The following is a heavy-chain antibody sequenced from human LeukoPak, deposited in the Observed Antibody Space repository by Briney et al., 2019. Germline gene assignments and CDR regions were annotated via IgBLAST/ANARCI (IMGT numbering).Heavy chain of an antibody. Sequence: SVKVSCKASGGTFSSYAISWVRQAPGQGLEWMGGIIPIFGTANYAQKFQGRVTMTEDTSTDTAYMELSSLRSEDTAVYYCATAAPKTTVTTGPTNWFDPWGQGTLVTVSS. J-gene: IGHJ5*02. V-gene: IGHV1-69*06. D-gene: IGHD4-17*01. CDR1: GGTFSSYA. CDR2: IIPIFGTA. CDR3: ATAAPKTTVTTGPTNWFDP.